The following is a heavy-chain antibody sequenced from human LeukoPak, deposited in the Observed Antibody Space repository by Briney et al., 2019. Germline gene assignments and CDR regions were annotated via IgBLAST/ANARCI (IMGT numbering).Heavy chain of an antibody. Sequence: GGSLRLSCAASGFTVSSNYMSWVRQAPGKGLEWVSVIYSGGSTYYADSVKGRFTSSRDNAKNSLYLQMNSLRAEDTAVYYCARDLYGDYSHDYWGQGTLVTVPS. D-gene: IGHD4-17*01. CDR3: ARDLYGDYSHDY. CDR2: IYSGGST. J-gene: IGHJ4*02. CDR1: GFTVSSNY. V-gene: IGHV3-53*01.